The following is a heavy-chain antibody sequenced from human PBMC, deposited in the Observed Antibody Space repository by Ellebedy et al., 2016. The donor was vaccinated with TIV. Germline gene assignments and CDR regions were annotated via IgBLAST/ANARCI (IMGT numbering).Heavy chain of an antibody. CDR3: ARFTSDYSGDWFGRAFDH. Sequence: KVSCKGSGYSFTNYWIGWVRQMPGKGLEWMGIIHPGDSETRYSPSFQGQVTISCDKSISTAYLQWSSLKASDTAMYYCARFTSDYSGDWFGRAFDHWGQGTLVIVSS. J-gene: IGHJ4*02. D-gene: IGHD2-21*02. CDR2: IHPGDSET. V-gene: IGHV5-51*01. CDR1: GYSFTNYW.